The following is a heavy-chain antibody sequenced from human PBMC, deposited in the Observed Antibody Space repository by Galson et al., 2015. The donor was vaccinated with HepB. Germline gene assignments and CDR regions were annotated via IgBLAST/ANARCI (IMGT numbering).Heavy chain of an antibody. CDR2: IDPNSGGT. CDR3: ARDITGTTGGFDY. Sequence: SVKVSCKASGYLFPGYYVHWVRQAPGQGLEWMGWIDPNSGGTNYAQKFQGRVTMTRDTSIRTAYMELSRLTSDDTAVFYCARDITGTTGGFDYWGQGTLVTVSS. J-gene: IGHJ4*02. CDR1: GYLFPGYY. V-gene: IGHV1-2*02. D-gene: IGHD1-20*01.